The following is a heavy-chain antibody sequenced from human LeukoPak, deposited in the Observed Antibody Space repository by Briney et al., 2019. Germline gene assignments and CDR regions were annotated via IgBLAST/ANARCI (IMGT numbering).Heavy chain of an antibody. CDR2: INPNSGVT. V-gene: IGHV1-2*04. D-gene: IGHD6-19*01. CDR1: GYTFTGYY. CDR3: AREAGYSSAWPRGGMDV. Sequence: GASVKVSCKASGYTFTGYYMHWVRQAPGQGLEWMGWINPNSGVTNYAQKFQGWVTMTRDTSITTAYMELSRLRSGDTTVYYCAREAGYSSAWPRGGMDVWGQGTTVTVSS. J-gene: IGHJ6*02.